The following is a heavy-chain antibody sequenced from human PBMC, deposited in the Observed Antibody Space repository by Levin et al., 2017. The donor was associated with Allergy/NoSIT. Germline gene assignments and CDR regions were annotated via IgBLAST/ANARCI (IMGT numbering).Heavy chain of an antibody. CDR2: ITGSGAST. CDR3: AKLGSGTYPRSRIDY. V-gene: IGHV3-23*01. J-gene: IGHJ4*02. D-gene: IGHD3-10*01. Sequence: GGSLRLSCAASEFTFSRYAMTWVRQAPGEGLEWVSSITGSGASTYYADSVKGRFTISRDNSKNTLYLQMSSLRGEDTAIYYCAKLGSGTYPRSRIDYWGQGTLVTVSS. CDR1: EFTFSRYA.